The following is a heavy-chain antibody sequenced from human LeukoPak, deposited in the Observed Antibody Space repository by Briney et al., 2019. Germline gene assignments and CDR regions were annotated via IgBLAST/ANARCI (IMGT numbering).Heavy chain of an antibody. CDR3: ARDMRFRRGLTGYRNWFDP. Sequence: GGSLRLSCAASGFTFSSYWMSWVRQAPGKGLEWVDNIKQDGSEKYYVDSVKGRFTISRDNPKNELYLQMHSLRAEDTAVYYCARDMRFRRGLTGYRNWFDPWGQGTLVTVSS. J-gene: IGHJ5*02. CDR2: IKQDGSEK. CDR1: GFTFSSYW. V-gene: IGHV3-7*01. D-gene: IGHD3-9*01.